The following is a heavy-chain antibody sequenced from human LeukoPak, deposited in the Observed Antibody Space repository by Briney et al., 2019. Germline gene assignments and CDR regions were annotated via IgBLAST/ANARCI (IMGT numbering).Heavy chain of an antibody. V-gene: IGHV3-7*01. CDR1: GLTFSSYW. J-gene: IGHJ4*02. CDR2: IKQDGSGK. Sequence: GGSLRLSCAASGLTFSSYWMSWVRQAPGKGLEWVANIKQDGSGKYYVDSVKGRFTISRDNAKDSLYLQMNNLRAEDTAVYYCARLDYDSSGYFDYWGQGTLVTVSS. CDR3: ARLDYDSSGYFDY. D-gene: IGHD3-22*01.